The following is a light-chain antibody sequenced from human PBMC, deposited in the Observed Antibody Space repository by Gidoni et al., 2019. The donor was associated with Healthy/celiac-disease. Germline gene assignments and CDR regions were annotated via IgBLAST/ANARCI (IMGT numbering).Light chain of an antibody. V-gene: IGKV4-1*01. CDR3: QQYYSTPLT. CDR1: QSVLYSSNNKNY. Sequence: IVLTQSPDPLAVSLGERATINRKPSQSVLYSSNNKNYLAWYQQKPGQPPKLLIYWASTRESGVPDRFSGSGSGTDFTLTISSLQAEDVAVYYCQQYYSTPLTFGGGTKVEIK. J-gene: IGKJ4*01. CDR2: WAS.